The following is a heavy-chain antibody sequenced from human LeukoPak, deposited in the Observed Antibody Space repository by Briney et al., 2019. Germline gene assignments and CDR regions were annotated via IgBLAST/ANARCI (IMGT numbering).Heavy chain of an antibody. CDR2: ISAYNGNT. CDR3: ARDSLTTVTTHGLDY. Sequence: ASVKVSCKASGYTFTSYDISWVRQAPGQGLEWMGWISAYNGNTNYAQKLQGRVTMTTDTSTSTAYMELRSLRSDDTAVYYCARDSLTTVTTHGLDYWGQGTLVTVSS. J-gene: IGHJ4*02. D-gene: IGHD4-17*01. V-gene: IGHV1-18*01. CDR1: GYTFTSYD.